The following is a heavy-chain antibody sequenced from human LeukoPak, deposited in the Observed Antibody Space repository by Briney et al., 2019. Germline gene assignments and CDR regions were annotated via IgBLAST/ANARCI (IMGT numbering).Heavy chain of an antibody. CDR1: GGSFSGYY. D-gene: IGHD3-16*01. J-gene: IGHJ4*02. CDR2: INHSGST. Sequence: SETLSLTCAVYGGSFSGYYWSWIRQPPGKGLEWIGEINHSGSTNYNPSLKSRVTISVDTSKNQFSLKVTSVTAADTAVYYCARFRPYDYLWGSYGKIFDYWGQGTLVTVSS. V-gene: IGHV4-34*01. CDR3: ARFRPYDYLWGSYGKIFDY.